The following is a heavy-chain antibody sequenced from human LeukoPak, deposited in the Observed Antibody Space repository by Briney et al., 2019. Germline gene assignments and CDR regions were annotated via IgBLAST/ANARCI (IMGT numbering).Heavy chain of an antibody. CDR2: IRDTGAT. D-gene: IGHD3-22*01. CDR1: GFTFSAYP. V-gene: IGHV3-69-1*01. Sequence: GGSLRLSCAASGFTFSAYPINWVRQAPGKGLEWISHIRDTGATDYADSVKGRFTISRDNSKNTLYLQMNSLRAEDTAVCYCAKPRDEYYYDSSGYYDYWGQGTLVTVSS. J-gene: IGHJ4*02. CDR3: AKPRDEYYYDSSGYYDY.